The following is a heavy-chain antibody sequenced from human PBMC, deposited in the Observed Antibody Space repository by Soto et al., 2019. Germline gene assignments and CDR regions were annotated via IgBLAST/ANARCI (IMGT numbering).Heavy chain of an antibody. CDR1: GFTFSSYG. Sequence: GGSLRLSCAASGFTFSSYGMHWVRQAPGKGLEWVAVISYDGSNKYYADSVKGRFTISRDNSKNTLYLQMNSLRAEDTAVYYCAKDLIGYGYSYYYYGMDVWGQGTTVTVSS. CDR2: ISYDGSNK. J-gene: IGHJ6*02. D-gene: IGHD5-18*01. CDR3: AKDLIGYGYSYYYYGMDV. V-gene: IGHV3-30*18.